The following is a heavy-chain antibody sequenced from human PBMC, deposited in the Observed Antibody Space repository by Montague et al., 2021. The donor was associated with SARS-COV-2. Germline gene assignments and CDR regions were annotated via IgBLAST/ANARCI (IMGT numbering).Heavy chain of an antibody. CDR3: ARLKRYFDSSGSPSAFDF. CDR1: GGSITNNIDD. D-gene: IGHD3-22*01. CDR2: IYNTGNT. V-gene: IGHV4-39*02. J-gene: IGHJ3*01. Sequence: SETLSLTCTVSGGSITNNIDDWAWIRQPPGKGLEWIGSIYNTGNTYYNPSLKSRGTISVVMSKNHFTLKLSSVAAAETAVYYCARLKRYFDSSGSPSAFDFWGHGTKVTVSS.